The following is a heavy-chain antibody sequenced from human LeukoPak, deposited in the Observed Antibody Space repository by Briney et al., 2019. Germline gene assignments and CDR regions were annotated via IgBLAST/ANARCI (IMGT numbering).Heavy chain of an antibody. CDR2: LWYDGSIK. CDR1: GFTFSSYG. D-gene: IGHD6-19*01. CDR3: AKRDTVAGTEDY. J-gene: IGHJ4*02. V-gene: IGHV3-33*06. Sequence: GGSLRLSCAVSGFTFSSYGMHWVRQAPGKGLEWVAVLWYDGSIKYHADSVKGRFTISRDNSKNTLYLQINSLRAEDTAVYYCAKRDTVAGTEDYWGQGTLVTVSS.